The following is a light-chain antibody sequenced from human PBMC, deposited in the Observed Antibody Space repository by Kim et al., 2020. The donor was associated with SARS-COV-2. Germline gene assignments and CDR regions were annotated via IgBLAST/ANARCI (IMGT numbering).Light chain of an antibody. CDR3: QSYDSDTPWV. J-gene: IGLJ3*02. CDR1: SGSIASNY. V-gene: IGLV6-57*01. Sequence: NFMLTQPHSVSESPGKTVTISCTRSSGSIASNYVQWYQQRPGSSPIVLIYEDDQRPYGVPDRFSGSIDSSSNFASLSISGLKTEDEADYYCQSYDSDTPWVFGGGTQLTVL. CDR2: EDD.